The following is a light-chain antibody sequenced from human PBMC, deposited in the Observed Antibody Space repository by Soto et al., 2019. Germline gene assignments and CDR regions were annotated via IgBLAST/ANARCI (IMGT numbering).Light chain of an antibody. V-gene: IGKV3-20*01. CDR1: QSVPINY. J-gene: IGKJ1*01. CDR3: HQYGSSPST. CDR2: GAS. Sequence: TVSTTSSGKLSLSLGDKASLSCSASQSVPINYLAWYQQKPGQAPRLLIYGASSRATGIPDRFSGSGSGTHVTLTISRLEPEDFAVYICHQYGSSPSTFGQGTKVDIK.